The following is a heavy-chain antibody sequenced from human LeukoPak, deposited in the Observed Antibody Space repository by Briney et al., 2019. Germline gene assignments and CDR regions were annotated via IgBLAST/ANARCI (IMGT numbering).Heavy chain of an antibody. CDR2: ISSSGSTI. CDR3: ARDLAAAADRAFDI. V-gene: IGHV3-48*03. J-gene: IGHJ3*02. Sequence: PGGSLRLSCAASGFNFNTYEMNWVRQAPGKGLEWVSYISSSGSTIYYADSVKGRFTISRDNAKNSLYLQMNSLRAEDTAVYYCARDLAAAADRAFDIWGQGTMVTVSS. D-gene: IGHD6-13*01. CDR1: GFNFNTYE.